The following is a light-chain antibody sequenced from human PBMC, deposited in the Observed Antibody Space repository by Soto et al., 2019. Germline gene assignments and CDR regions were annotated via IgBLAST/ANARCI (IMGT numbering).Light chain of an antibody. CDR3: QQYNSYRT. V-gene: IGKV3D-15*01. CDR2: AAS. CDR1: QSISDT. J-gene: IGKJ1*01. Sequence: EIVMTQSPSTLSVSPWGRSTLSCRASQSISDTLAWYQQKPGQAPRLLIHAASRRATGIPDRFSGSGSETDFTLTISRLEPEDFATYYCQQYNSYRTFGQGTKVDIK.